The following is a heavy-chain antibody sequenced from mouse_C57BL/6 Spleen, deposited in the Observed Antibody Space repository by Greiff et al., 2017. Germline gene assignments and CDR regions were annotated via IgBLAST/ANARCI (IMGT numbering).Heavy chain of an antibody. CDR1: GFTFSDAW. V-gene: IGHV6-6*01. CDR2: IRDNANNHAT. Sequence: EVQVEESGGGLVQPGGSMKLSCAASGFTFSDAWMDWVRQSPGKGLEWVAEIRDNANNHATYYAESVKGRFTIAKDDSKSSVYLQMNSLRAEDTGIYYCTGRYFDVWGTGTTVTVSS. CDR3: TGRYFDV. J-gene: IGHJ1*03.